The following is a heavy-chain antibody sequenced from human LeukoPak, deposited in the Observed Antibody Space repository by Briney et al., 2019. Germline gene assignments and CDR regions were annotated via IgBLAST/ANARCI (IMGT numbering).Heavy chain of an antibody. J-gene: IGHJ5*02. V-gene: IGHV1-18*04. CDR1: GYPFTSYG. Sequence: ASVKVSCKASGYPFTSYGISWVRQAPRQGLEWMGWISAYNGNTNYAQKLQGRVTITTDTSTSTAYMELRSLRSDDTAVYYCARVRCSTSCYDGNWFDPWGQETLVTVSS. CDR3: ARVRCSTSCYDGNWFDP. CDR2: ISAYNGNT. D-gene: IGHD2-2*01.